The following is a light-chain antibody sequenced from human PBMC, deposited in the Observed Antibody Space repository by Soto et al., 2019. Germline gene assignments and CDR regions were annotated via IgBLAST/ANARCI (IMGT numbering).Light chain of an antibody. Sequence: DIVLTQSPGTLSLSPGERATLSCRASQSVSCNYLAWYQQKPGQAPRVLIYGASSRATGIPDRFSGSGSGTDFTLTISRREPEDFAVYYCQQYVSSPMYTFGQGTKLESK. CDR2: GAS. CDR3: QQYVSSPMYT. V-gene: IGKV3-20*01. J-gene: IGKJ2*01. CDR1: QSVSCNY.